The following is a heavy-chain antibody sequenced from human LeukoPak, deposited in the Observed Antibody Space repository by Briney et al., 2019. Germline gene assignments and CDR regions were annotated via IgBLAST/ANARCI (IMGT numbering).Heavy chain of an antibody. D-gene: IGHD6-19*01. CDR2: ISSSGSTI. J-gene: IGHJ4*02. V-gene: IGHV3-11*04. CDR1: GFTFSDYH. CDR3: ARGSLLYSSGWYSLNFDY. Sequence: GGSLRLSCAASGFTFSDYHMSWIRQAPGKGLEWVSYISSSGSTIYYADSVKGRFTISRDNAKNSLYLQMNSLRAEDTAVYYCARGSLLYSSGWYSLNFDYWGQGTLVTVSS.